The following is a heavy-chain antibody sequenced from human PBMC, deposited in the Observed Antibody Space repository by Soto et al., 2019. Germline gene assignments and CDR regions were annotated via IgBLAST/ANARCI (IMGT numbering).Heavy chain of an antibody. CDR3: ARVFGQMMTADY. CDR2: IWYDGRNK. Sequence: QVQLVESGGGVVPPGRSLSLSCAASGYSFRSHGMHWVRQAPGKGLEWVAVIWYDGRNKYYADSVKGRFTTSKDNSKNTALLQMNSLRVEDTAVYYCARVFGQMMTADYWGQGTLGTVSS. J-gene: IGHJ4*02. V-gene: IGHV3-33*01. CDR1: GYSFRSHG. D-gene: IGHD3-3*01.